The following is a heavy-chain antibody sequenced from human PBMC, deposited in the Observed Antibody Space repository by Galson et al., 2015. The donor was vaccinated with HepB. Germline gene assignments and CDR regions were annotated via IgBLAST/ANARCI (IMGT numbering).Heavy chain of an antibody. CDR1: GFTFSSYS. CDR2: ISSSSSYI. Sequence: SLRLSCAASGFTFSSYSMNWVRQAPGKGLEWVSSISSSSSYIYYADSVKGRFTISRDNAKNSLYLQMNSLRAEDTAVYYCATSWRSIAARLWEIDYWGQGTLVTVSS. V-gene: IGHV3-21*01. CDR3: ATSWRSIAARLWEIDY. J-gene: IGHJ4*02. D-gene: IGHD6-6*01.